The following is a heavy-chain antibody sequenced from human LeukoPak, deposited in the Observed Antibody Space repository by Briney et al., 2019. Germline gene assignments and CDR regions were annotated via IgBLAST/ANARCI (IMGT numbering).Heavy chain of an antibody. D-gene: IGHD2-15*01. J-gene: IGHJ4*02. CDR3: ATEGGPPIERY. CDR1: GFTFSIYA. V-gene: IGHV3-23*01. CDR2: IGGRTDTT. Sequence: GGSLRLSCAASGFTFSIYAMSWVRQAPGKGLGWVSAIGGRTDTTYYADSVKGRFAISRDNSKNTLFLQMNSLRAEDTAVYYCATEGGPPIERYWGQGTLVTVSS.